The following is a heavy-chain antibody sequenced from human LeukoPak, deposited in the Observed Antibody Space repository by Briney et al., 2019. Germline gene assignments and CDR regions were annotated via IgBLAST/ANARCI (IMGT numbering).Heavy chain of an antibody. CDR3: ARDWLGAQPGCWFDP. CDR2: ISYDGSNK. V-gene: IGHV3-30*04. Sequence: GGSLRLSCAASGFTFSSYAMHWVRQAPGKGLEWVAVISYDGSNKYYAESVKGRFTISRDNAKNSLYLQMNSLRAEDTAVYYCARDWLGAQPGCWFDPGGRGTLVTVSS. J-gene: IGHJ5*02. CDR1: GFTFSSYA. D-gene: IGHD4-17*01.